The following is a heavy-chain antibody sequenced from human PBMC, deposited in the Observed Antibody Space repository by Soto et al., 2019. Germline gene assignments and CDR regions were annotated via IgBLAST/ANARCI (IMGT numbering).Heavy chain of an antibody. J-gene: IGHJ4*02. D-gene: IGHD5-12*01. V-gene: IGHV3-30*18. CDR2: ISYDGSNK. CDR1: GFTFSSYG. CDR3: AKEGGRDGYDY. Sequence: QVPLVESGGGVVQPGRSLRLSCAASGFTFSSYGMHWVRQAPGKGLEWVAVISYDGSNKYYADSVKGRFTISRDNSKNTLYLQMNSLRAEDTAVYYCAKEGGRDGYDYWGQGTLVTVSS.